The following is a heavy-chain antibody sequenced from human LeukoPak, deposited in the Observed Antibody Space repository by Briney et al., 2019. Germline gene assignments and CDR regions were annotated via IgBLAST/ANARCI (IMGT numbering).Heavy chain of an antibody. CDR3: ARGHSEYQLLSESWFDP. CDR2: IYYSGST. J-gene: IGHJ5*02. D-gene: IGHD2-2*01. CDR1: GGSISSGDCY. Sequence: PSETLSLTCTVSGGSISSGDCYWSWIRQPPGKGLEWIGYIYYSGSTYYNPSLKSRVTISVDTSKNQFSLKLSSVTAADTAVYYCARGHSEYQLLSESWFDPWGQGTLVTVSS. V-gene: IGHV4-30-4*08.